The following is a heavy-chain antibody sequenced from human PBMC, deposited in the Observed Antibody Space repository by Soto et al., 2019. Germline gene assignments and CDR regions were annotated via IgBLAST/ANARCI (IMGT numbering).Heavy chain of an antibody. V-gene: IGHV4-31*03. CDR3: ARNMPLGSSGYYLSTVTTSGMDV. CDR1: GGSISSGGYY. D-gene: IGHD3-22*01. J-gene: IGHJ6*02. Sequence: ARSSETLSLTCTVSGGSISSGGYYWSWIRRHPGKGLEWIGYIYYSGSTYYNPSLKSRVTISVGTSKNQFSLKLSSVTAADTAVYYCARNMPLGSSGYYLSTVTTSGMDVWGQGTTVTVSS. CDR2: IYYSGST.